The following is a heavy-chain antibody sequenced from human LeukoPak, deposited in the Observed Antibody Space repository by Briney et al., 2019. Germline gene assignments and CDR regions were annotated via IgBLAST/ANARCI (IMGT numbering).Heavy chain of an antibody. CDR1: GFTFSSYA. CDR2: IRGSGGST. D-gene: IGHD1-26*01. V-gene: IGHV3-23*01. J-gene: IGHJ4*02. CDR3: AKLSGSYDGGYY. Sequence: GGSLRLSCAASGFTFSSYAMSWVRQAPGEGLEWVSAIRGSGGSTYYADSVKGRFTISRDNSKNTLYLQMNSLRAEDTAVYYCAKLSGSYDGGYYWGQGTLVTVSS.